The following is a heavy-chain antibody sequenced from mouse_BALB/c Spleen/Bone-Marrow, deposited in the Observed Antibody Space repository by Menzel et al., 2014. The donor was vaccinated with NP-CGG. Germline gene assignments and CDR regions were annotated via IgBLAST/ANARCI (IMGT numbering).Heavy chain of an antibody. CDR3: ARWGRYDWYFDV. D-gene: IGHD2-14*01. V-gene: IGHV1-74*01. CDR2: IDPYDSET. Sequence: VQLQQSGAELVRPGASVKLSCKASGYTFTSYWMNWVKQRPEQGLEWIGRIDPYDSETHYNQKFEGKATLTSDKSSNTAYMELSSLTSEGSAVYYCARWGRYDWYFDVWGAGTTVTVSS. J-gene: IGHJ1*01. CDR1: GYTFTSYW.